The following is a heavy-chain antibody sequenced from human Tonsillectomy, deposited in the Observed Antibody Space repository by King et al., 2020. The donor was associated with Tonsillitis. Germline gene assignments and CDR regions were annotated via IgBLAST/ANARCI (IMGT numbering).Heavy chain of an antibody. CDR1: GFTFNRYW. J-gene: IGHJ4*02. V-gene: IGHV3-7*01. D-gene: IGHD3-3*01. CDR3: AGRFWSITACFGASGTSFAN. CDR2: IKEDGSEK. Sequence: VQLVESGGGLVQPGGSLRLSCEASGFTFNRYWMTWVRQAPGKGLEWGANIKEDGSEKNYVDSVKGRFTISRDNVQNSLFLQMNSVRVEDTAVYYCAGRFWSITACFGASGTSFANWGQGTVVTVPS.